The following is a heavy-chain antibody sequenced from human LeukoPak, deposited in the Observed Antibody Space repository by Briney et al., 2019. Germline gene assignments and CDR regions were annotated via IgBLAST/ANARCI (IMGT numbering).Heavy chain of an antibody. Sequence: GGSLRLSCAASGFTFSSYAMSWVRQAPGKGLEWVSAISGSGGSTYYADSVKGRFSISRDNLKNTLYLQMNNLRAEDTAIYYCARDHVAAAGTPHHWGQGTLVTVSS. CDR3: ARDHVAAAGTPHH. CDR2: ISGSGGST. D-gene: IGHD6-13*01. V-gene: IGHV3-23*01. J-gene: IGHJ4*02. CDR1: GFTFSSYA.